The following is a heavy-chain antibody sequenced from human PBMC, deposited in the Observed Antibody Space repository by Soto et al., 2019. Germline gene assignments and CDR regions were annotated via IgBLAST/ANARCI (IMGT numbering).Heavy chain of an antibody. CDR1: AFSLSTNGVG. Sequence: QITLKESGPTLVKPTQTLSLTCTFSAFSLSTNGVGVGWIRQPPGKALEWLALIFWNDDKRYSPSLKGRLTITEGTSKNQVVLTMTNMDPVDTATYYCVHTLSSGDYLSWYFDLWGHGTLVTVSS. CDR2: IFWNDDK. V-gene: IGHV2-5*01. CDR3: VHTLSSGDYLSWYFDL. J-gene: IGHJ2*01. D-gene: IGHD4-17*01.